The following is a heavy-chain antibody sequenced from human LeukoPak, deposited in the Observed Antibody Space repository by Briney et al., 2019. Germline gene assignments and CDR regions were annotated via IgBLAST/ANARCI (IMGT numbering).Heavy chain of an antibody. J-gene: IGHJ1*01. CDR3: AGEEDLRELRGGREFFQY. CDR2: ISYDGINK. V-gene: IGHV3-30*03. CDR1: GFTFSSYG. D-gene: IGHD3-10*01. Sequence: PGRSLRLSCAASGFTFSSYGMHWVRQAPGKGLEWVAVISYDGINKYYADSVKGRFTISRDNSKNTVYLQMNSLRVEDTAVYYCAGEEDLRELRGGREFFQYWGQGTLVTVSS.